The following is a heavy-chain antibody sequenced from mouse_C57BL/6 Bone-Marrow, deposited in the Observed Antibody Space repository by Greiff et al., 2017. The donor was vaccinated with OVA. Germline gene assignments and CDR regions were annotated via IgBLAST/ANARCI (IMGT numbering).Heavy chain of an antibody. J-gene: IGHJ1*03. CDR3: AVCCGSCYKYGDV. CDR2: INPNYGTT. Sequence: EVQVVQSGPELVKPGASVKISCKASGYSFTDYNMNWVKQSYGKSLEWIGVINPNYGTTSYNQKFKGKATLTVDESSSTAYMQLNSLTSEDSAVYYSAVCCGSCYKYGDVWGRGTTVTVSS. D-gene: IGHD1-1*01. V-gene: IGHV1-39*01. CDR1: GYSFTDYN.